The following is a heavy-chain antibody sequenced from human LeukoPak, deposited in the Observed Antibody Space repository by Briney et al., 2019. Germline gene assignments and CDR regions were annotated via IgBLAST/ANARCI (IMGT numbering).Heavy chain of an antibody. CDR3: ARGRWDYVWGSYRSYYFDY. D-gene: IGHD3-16*02. Sequence: PSETLSLTCAVYGGSFSGYYWSWICQPPGKGLEWIGEINHSGSTNYNPSLKSRVTISVDTSKNQFSLKLSSVTAADTAVYYCARGRWDYVWGSYRSYYFDYWGQGTLVTVSS. V-gene: IGHV4-34*01. J-gene: IGHJ4*02. CDR1: GGSFSGYY. CDR2: INHSGST.